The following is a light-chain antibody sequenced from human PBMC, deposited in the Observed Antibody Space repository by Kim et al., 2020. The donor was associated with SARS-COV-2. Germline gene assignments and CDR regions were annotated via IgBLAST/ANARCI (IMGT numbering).Light chain of an antibody. J-gene: IGLJ3*02. Sequence: HSVLTQPPSVSGAPGQRVTISCTGSSSNIGAGYDVHWYQQLPGTAPKLLIYSNSNRPSGVPDRFSGSKSGTSASLAITGLQAEDEADYYCQSYDSSLSEVFGGGTQLTVL. V-gene: IGLV1-40*01. CDR3: QSYDSSLSEV. CDR2: SNS. CDR1: SSNIGAGYD.